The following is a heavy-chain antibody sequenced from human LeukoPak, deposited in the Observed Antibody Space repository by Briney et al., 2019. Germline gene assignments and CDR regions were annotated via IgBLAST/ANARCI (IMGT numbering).Heavy chain of an antibody. CDR2: IYYSGST. D-gene: IGHD3-10*01. Sequence: SETLSLTCTVSGGSISSYHWSWIRHPPGKGLEWIGYIYYSGSTNHNPSLKSRVTISVDTSKNQFSLKLSSVTAADTAVYYCARAYYYGSGSYAFDIWGQGTMVTVSS. V-gene: IGHV4-59*01. CDR3: ARAYYYGSGSYAFDI. CDR1: GGSISSYH. J-gene: IGHJ3*02.